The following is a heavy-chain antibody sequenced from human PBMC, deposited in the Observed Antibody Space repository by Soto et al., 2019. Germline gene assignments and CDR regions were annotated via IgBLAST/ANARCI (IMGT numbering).Heavy chain of an antibody. J-gene: IGHJ6*02. CDR2: IGTAGDT. CDR1: GFTFSSYD. Sequence: EVQLVESGGGLVQPGGSLRLSCAASGFTFSSYDMHWVRQATGKGLEWVSAIGTAGDTYYPGSVKGRFTISRENAKNFLYLQMNSLRAEDTAVYYCARWGAATVTRYYYYYYGMDVWGQGTTVTVSS. D-gene: IGHD4-17*01. CDR3: ARWGAATVTRYYYYYYGMDV. V-gene: IGHV3-13*01.